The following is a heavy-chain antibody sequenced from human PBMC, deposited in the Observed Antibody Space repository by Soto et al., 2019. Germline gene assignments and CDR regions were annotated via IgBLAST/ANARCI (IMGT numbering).Heavy chain of an antibody. CDR3: ARGNHRWLQLWYFDL. CDR1: GGTFSSYT. V-gene: IGHV1-69*12. J-gene: IGHJ2*01. CDR2: IIPIFGTA. D-gene: IGHD5-12*01. Sequence: QVQLVQSGAEVKKPGSSVTVSCKASGGTFSSYTISWVRQAPGQGLEWMGGIIPIFGTANYAKKFQGRVTITADESTSTDYMELSSLRSEHTAVYYCARGNHRWLQLWYFDLWGRGTLVTVSS.